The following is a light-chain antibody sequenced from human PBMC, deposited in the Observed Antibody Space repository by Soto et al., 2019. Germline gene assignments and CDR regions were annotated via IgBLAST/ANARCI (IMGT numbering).Light chain of an antibody. CDR2: DAS. CDR3: QQYNTYSGT. CDR1: QSVNNW. V-gene: IGKV1-5*01. Sequence: DIQMTQSPSALSASVGDRFTITCRASQSVNNWLAWYQQKPGKAPKLLIYDASYLESGVPSRFSGSGSGTEFTLTISSLQPDDFATYYCQQYNTYSGTFGQGTKV. J-gene: IGKJ1*01.